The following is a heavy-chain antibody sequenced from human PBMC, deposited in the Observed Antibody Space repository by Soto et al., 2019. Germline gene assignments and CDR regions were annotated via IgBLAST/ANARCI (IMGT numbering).Heavy chain of an antibody. J-gene: IGHJ6*03. CDR1: GYSFTSYW. V-gene: IGHV5-51*01. CDR2: IYPGDSDT. Sequence: GESLKISCKGSGYSFTSYWIGWVRQMPGKGLEWMGIIYPGDSDTRYSPSFQGQVTISADKSISTAYLQWSSLKASDTAMYYCARHKPLDYYYYYYMDVWGKGTTVTVSS. CDR3: ARHKPLDYYYYYYMDV. D-gene: IGHD1-1*01.